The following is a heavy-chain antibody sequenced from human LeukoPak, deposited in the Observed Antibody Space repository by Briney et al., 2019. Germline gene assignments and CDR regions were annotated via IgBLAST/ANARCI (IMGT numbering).Heavy chain of an antibody. V-gene: IGHV3-48*01. CDR3: VRLRTILGDLIETWDWFDS. D-gene: IGHD3-3*01. CDR1: GFTFGSYS. J-gene: IGHJ5*01. Sequence: PGGSLRLSCDASGFTFGSYSMSWVRQAPGKGLEWISKITSQNTTTYYADSVKGRFTISRDNAKNSLYLQMNSLRAEDTAVYYCVRLRTILGDLIETWDWFDSWGQGTLVTVSS. CDR2: ITSQNTTT.